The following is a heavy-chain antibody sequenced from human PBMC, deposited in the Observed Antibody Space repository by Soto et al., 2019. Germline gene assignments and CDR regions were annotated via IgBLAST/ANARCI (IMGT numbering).Heavy chain of an antibody. CDR3: ARSRGSGGVEYNMDV. Sequence: EVQLVESGGGLVQPGGSLRLSCAASGFTFSSYWMHWVRQGPGEGLVWVSRIMSDGSGTTYADSVKGRFTISRENAKNTLYLHMNSLRAEDTAVYHCARSRGSGGVEYNMDVWGQGTTVTVSS. J-gene: IGHJ6*02. V-gene: IGHV3-74*01. CDR2: IMSDGSGT. D-gene: IGHD3-16*01. CDR1: GFTFSSYW.